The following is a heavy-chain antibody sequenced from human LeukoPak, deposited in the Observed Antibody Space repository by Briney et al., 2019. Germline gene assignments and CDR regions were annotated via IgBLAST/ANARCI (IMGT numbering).Heavy chain of an antibody. CDR2: INPSGGST. D-gene: IGHD2-2*01. Sequence: ASVKVSCKASGYTFTSYYMHWVRQAPGQGLEWMGIINPSGGSTSYAQKFQGRVTMTRDTSTSTVYMEPSSLRSEDTAVYYCARGGYCSSTSCFEFDYWGQGTLVTVSS. CDR1: GYTFTSYY. V-gene: IGHV1-46*01. J-gene: IGHJ4*02. CDR3: ARGGYCSSTSCFEFDY.